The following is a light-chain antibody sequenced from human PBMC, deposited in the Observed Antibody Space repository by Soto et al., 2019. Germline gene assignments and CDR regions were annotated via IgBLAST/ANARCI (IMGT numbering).Light chain of an antibody. Sequence: EIVMTQSPATLSVSPGERATLSCRASQSVSSNLAWYQQKPGQAPRLLIYSASTRPTGIPARFSGSGSGTEFTLTISSLQSEDFAVYFCQQYNNWPQRTFGQGTKVEI. CDR2: SAS. CDR3: QQYNNWPQRT. V-gene: IGKV3-15*01. CDR1: QSVSSN. J-gene: IGKJ1*01.